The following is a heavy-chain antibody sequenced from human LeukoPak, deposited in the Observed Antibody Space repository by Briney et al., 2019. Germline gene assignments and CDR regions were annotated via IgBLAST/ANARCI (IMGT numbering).Heavy chain of an antibody. CDR3: VKRDIQYTSSSGGTFQH. D-gene: IGHD6-6*01. V-gene: IGHV3-30*02. Sequence: GGSLRLSCAASGFTFSNYGMHWVRQAPGKGLEWVTFIRYDGSNKYYADSVKGRFTVSRGNSKNTLYLQMNSLRPEDTAVYNCVKRDIQYTSSSGGTFQHWGQGTLVTVSS. J-gene: IGHJ1*01. CDR2: IRYDGSNK. CDR1: GFTFSNYG.